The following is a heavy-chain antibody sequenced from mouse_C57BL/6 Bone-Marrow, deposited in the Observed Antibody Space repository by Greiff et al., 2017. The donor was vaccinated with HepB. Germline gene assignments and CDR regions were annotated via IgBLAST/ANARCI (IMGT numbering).Heavy chain of an antibody. CDR3: ARREGYDYDGFAY. CDR1: GYTFTSYW. D-gene: IGHD2-4*01. J-gene: IGHJ3*01. Sequence: VQLQQPGAELVKPGASVKLSCKASGYTFTSYWMHWVKQRPGQGLEWIGMIHPNSGSTNYNEKFKSKATLTVDKSSSTAYMQLSSLTSEDSAVYYCARREGYDYDGFAYWGQGTLVTVSA. CDR2: IHPNSGST. V-gene: IGHV1-64*01.